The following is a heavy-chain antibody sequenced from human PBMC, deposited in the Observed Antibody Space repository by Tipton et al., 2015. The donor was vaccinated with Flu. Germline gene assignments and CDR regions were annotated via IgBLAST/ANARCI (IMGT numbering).Heavy chain of an antibody. CDR1: GGSFSGYY. D-gene: IGHD2-15*01. Sequence: TLSLTCAVYGGSFSGYYWGWIRQPPGKGLEWIGSIYHSGSTYYNPSLKSRVTISVDTSKNQFSLKLSSVAAADTAVYYCARVGRGGIVYYFDYWGQGTLVTVSS. CDR2: IYHSGST. CDR3: ARVGRGGIVYYFDY. J-gene: IGHJ4*02. V-gene: IGHV4-38-2*01.